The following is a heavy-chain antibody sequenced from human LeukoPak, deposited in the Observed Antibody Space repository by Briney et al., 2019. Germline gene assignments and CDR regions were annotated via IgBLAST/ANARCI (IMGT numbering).Heavy chain of an antibody. CDR1: GFTFSTYW. V-gene: IGHV3-74*01. CDR3: VRDSSKWYYDF. D-gene: IGHD6-13*01. Sequence: GGSLRLSCAASGFTFSTYWIHWVRQAPGKGLVWVSRINSDGSGTSYADSVKGRFTISRDNAKNTLYLQMNSLRVEDTAVYYCVRDSSKWYYDFWGQGTLVTVSS. J-gene: IGHJ4*02. CDR2: INSDGSGT.